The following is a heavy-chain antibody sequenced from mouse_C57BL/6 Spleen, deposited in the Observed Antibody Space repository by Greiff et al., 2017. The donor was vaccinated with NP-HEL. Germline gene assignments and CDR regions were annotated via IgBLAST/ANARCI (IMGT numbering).Heavy chain of an antibody. CDR2: IDPETGGT. D-gene: IGHD3-3*01. CDR1: GYTFTDYE. J-gene: IGHJ2*01. V-gene: IGHV1-15*01. Sequence: QVQLQQSGAELVRPGASVTLSCKASGYTFTDYEMHWVKQTPVHGLEWIGAIDPETGGTAYNQKFKGKAILTADKSSSTAYMGLRSLTSEDSAVYYCTRRRTGLYYFDYWGQGTTLTVSS. CDR3: TRRRTGLYYFDY.